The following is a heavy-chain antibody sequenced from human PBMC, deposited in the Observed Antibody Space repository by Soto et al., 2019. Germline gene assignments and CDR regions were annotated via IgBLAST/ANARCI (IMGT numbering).Heavy chain of an antibody. Sequence: KVSCKASGGTFSSYTISWVRQAPGQGLEWMGIIYPGDSDTRYSPSFQGQVTISADKSISTAYLQWSSLKASDTAMYYCARSADVAAAGTYYYYYYGMDVWGQGTTVTVSS. CDR2: IYPGDSDT. D-gene: IGHD6-13*01. CDR3: ARSADVAAAGTYYYYYYGMDV. V-gene: IGHV5-51*01. J-gene: IGHJ6*02. CDR1: GGTFSSYT.